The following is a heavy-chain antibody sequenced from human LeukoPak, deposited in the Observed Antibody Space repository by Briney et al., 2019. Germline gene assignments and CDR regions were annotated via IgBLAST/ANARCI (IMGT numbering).Heavy chain of an antibody. CDR1: GGSISSYY. D-gene: IGHD6-19*01. Sequence: SETLSLTCTVSGGSISSYYWSWVRQPPGKGLEWIGEIYHSGSTNYNPSLKSRVTISVDKSKNQFSLKLSSVTAADTAVYYCARDTVAGYRAFDYWGQGTLVTVSS. J-gene: IGHJ4*02. CDR2: IYHSGST. CDR3: ARDTVAGYRAFDY. V-gene: IGHV4-4*02.